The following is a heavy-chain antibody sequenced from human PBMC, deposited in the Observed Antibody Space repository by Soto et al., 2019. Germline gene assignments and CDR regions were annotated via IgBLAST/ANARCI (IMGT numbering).Heavy chain of an antibody. D-gene: IGHD5-12*01. V-gene: IGHV1-69*13. CDR3: ARNIVATITRYYYGMDV. CDR1: GGTFSSYA. J-gene: IGHJ6*02. CDR2: IIPIFVTA. Sequence: PVNVSCKASGGTFSSYAISWVRQAPGQVLEWMGGIIPIFVTANYAQKFQGRVTITADESTSTAYMELSSLRSEDTAVYYCARNIVATITRYYYGMDVWGQGTTVTVSS.